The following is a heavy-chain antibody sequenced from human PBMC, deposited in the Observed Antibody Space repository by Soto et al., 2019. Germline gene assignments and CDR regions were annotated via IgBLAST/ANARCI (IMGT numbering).Heavy chain of an antibody. Sequence: ELQLVESGGALVKPGEPLRLSCAASGFTFRNAWMNWVRQAPGKGLEWVGRIKSKAYGGTTDYSASVKGKFTISRDDSNNTLYLQMNSLKTEDTAVYFCTTDGPYVGTYDMAVWGQGTTVTVSS. D-gene: IGHD3-16*01. CDR1: GFTFRNAW. CDR3: TTDGPYVGTYDMAV. CDR2: IKSKAYGGTT. J-gene: IGHJ6*02. V-gene: IGHV3-15*07.